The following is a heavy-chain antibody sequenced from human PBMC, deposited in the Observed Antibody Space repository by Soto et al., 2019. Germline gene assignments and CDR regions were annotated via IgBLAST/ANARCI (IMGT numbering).Heavy chain of an antibody. CDR2: ISSTSSYI. J-gene: IGHJ4*02. D-gene: IGHD5-18*01. Sequence: GGSLRLSCAASGFTFSIYSMSWVRQAPGKGLEWVSSISSTSSYIYYADSVKGRFTISRDNAKNSLDLQMNSLRAEDTAVYYCARSPGRDGYNHFEYWGQGTLVTVSS. V-gene: IGHV3-21*01. CDR3: ARSPGRDGYNHFEY. CDR1: GFTFSIYS.